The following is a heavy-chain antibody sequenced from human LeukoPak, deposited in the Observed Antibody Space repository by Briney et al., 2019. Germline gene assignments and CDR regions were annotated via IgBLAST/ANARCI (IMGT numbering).Heavy chain of an antibody. CDR1: GFTFSSYW. CDR3: ARHLSGIAGYTYGRGIDY. V-gene: IGHV3-7*01. CDR2: IKKDESEK. J-gene: IGHJ4*02. D-gene: IGHD5-18*01. Sequence: PGGSLRLSCAASGFTFSSYWMSWVRQAPGKGLECVANIKKDESEKYYVDSVKGRFTISRDNAKKSLYLQMNSLRAEDTAVYYCARHLSGIAGYTYGRGIDYWGQGTPVTVSS.